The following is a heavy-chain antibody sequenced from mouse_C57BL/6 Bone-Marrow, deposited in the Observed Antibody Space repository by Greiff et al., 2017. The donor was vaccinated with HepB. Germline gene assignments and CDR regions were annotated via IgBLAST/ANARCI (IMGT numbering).Heavy chain of an antibody. CDR1: GYTFTSYG. J-gene: IGHJ2*01. CDR3: ASSLIYYYGSSYNY. CDR2: IYPRSGNT. D-gene: IGHD1-1*01. V-gene: IGHV1-81*01. Sequence: VQLQQSGAELARPGASVKLSCKASGYTFTSYGISWVKQRTGQGLEWIGEIYPRSGNTYYNEKFKGNATLTADKSSSTAYMELRSLTSEDSAVYFCASSLIYYYGSSYNYWGQGTTLTVSS.